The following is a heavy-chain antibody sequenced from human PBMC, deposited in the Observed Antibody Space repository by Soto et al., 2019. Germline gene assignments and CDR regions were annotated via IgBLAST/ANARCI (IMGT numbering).Heavy chain of an antibody. J-gene: IGHJ4*02. CDR1: GFTFSDYT. D-gene: IGHD2-2*02. V-gene: IGHV3-21*01. CDR2: ISSSRTYI. CDR3: ARVYGSLEGYCSSTSCYISH. Sequence: GGSLRLSCAASGFTFSDYTMNWVRQAPGKGLEWVSSISSSRTYIYYADSVKGRFTISRDNAKNSLFLQMNSLRAEDTAVYYCARVYGSLEGYCSSTSCYISHWGQGVLVTVSS.